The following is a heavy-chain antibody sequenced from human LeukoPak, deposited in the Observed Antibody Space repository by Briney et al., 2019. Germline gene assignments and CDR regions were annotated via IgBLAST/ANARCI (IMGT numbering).Heavy chain of an antibody. D-gene: IGHD5-18*01. J-gene: IGHJ4*02. CDR3: AQKKSGRQPFDY. Sequence: GGSLRLSCAASGFTFSSSAMSWVRQPPGKGLEWVSGIGNSGSNTEYADSVKGRFTISRDNSKNTVYLQMNSLRAEDTAVYYCAQKKSGRQPFDYWGQGTLVTVSS. CDR1: GFTFSSSA. CDR2: IGNSGSNT. V-gene: IGHV3-23*01.